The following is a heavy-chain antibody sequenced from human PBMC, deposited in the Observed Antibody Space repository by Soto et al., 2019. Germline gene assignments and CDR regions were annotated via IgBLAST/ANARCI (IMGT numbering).Heavy chain of an antibody. CDR3: AKDRNYYYSSGLLALGY. CDR1: GFTFSSYG. J-gene: IGHJ4*02. Sequence: QVQLVESGGGVVQPGRSLRLSCAASGFTFSSYGMHWVRQAPGKGLEWVAVISYDGSNKYYADSVKGRFTISRDNSKNTLYLQMNSLRTEDTAVYYCAKDRNYYYSSGLLALGYWGQGTLVTVSS. CDR2: ISYDGSNK. V-gene: IGHV3-30*18. D-gene: IGHD3-22*01.